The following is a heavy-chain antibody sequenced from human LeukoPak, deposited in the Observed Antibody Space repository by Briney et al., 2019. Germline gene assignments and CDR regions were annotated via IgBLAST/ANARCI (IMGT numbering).Heavy chain of an antibody. Sequence: TGGSLRLSCAASGFTFSSYSMNWVRQAPGKGLEWVSSISSSSYIYYADSVKGRFTISRDNAKNSLYLQMNSLRAEDTAVYYCARVLTLVGATDYYYMDVWGKGTTVTVSS. CDR2: ISSSSYI. J-gene: IGHJ6*03. CDR3: ARVLTLVGATDYYYMDV. CDR1: GFTFSSYS. V-gene: IGHV3-21*01. D-gene: IGHD1-26*01.